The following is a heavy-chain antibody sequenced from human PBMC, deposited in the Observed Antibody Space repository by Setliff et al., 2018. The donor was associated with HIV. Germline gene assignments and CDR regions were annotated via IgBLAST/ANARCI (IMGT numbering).Heavy chain of an antibody. V-gene: IGHV4-59*08. Sequence: SETLSLTCTVSGGSISSYYWSWIRQPPGKGLEWIGYIYYSGSTNYNPSLKSRVTISVDTSKNQFSLKLSSVTAADTAVYYCARLGGHFHFHYFDYWGQGTLVTVSS. CDR1: GGSISSYY. D-gene: IGHD3-16*01. CDR3: ARLGGHFHFHYFDY. J-gene: IGHJ4*02. CDR2: IYYSGST.